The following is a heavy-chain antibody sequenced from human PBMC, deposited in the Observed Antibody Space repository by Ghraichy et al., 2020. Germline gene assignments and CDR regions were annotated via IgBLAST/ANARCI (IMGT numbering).Heavy chain of an antibody. J-gene: IGHJ1*01. CDR3: AKDIGYYYDSSGYYYVGYFQH. CDR2: ISWNSGSI. Sequence: GGSLRLSCAASGFTFDDYAMHWVRQAPGKGLEWVSGISWNSGSIGYADSVKGRFTISRDNAKNSLYLQMNSLRAEDTALYYCAKDIGYYYDSSGYYYVGYFQHWGQGTLVTVSS. CDR1: GFTFDDYA. V-gene: IGHV3-9*01. D-gene: IGHD3-22*01.